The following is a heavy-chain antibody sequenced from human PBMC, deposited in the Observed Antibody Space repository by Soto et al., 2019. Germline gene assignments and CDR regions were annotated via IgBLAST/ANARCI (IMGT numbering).Heavy chain of an antibody. V-gene: IGHV1-69*02. CDR3: TIGSWSGEVFDI. Sequence: QVQLVQSGAEVKKPGSSVKVSCKDSGGTFSTYSMFWVRQAPGQGLEWMGRIIPMLGIANYAQRFQDRVTINADKSTATAYMELSRLRSGDTALYYCTIGSWSGEVFDIWGQGTMVTVSS. CDR1: GGTFSTYS. CDR2: IIPMLGIA. D-gene: IGHD2-21*01. J-gene: IGHJ3*02.